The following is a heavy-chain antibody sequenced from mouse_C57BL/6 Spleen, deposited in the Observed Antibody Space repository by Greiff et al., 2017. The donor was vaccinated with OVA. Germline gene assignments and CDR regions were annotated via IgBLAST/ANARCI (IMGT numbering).Heavy chain of an antibody. CDR2: IYPGNSDT. Sequence: DVQLQESGTVLARPGASVKMSCKTSGYTFTSYWMHWVKQRPGQGLEWIGAIYPGNSDTSYNQKLKGKAKLTAVTSASTDDMDLSSLTKENSAVYYYTRSYDYVGFTYWGQGTLVTVSA. V-gene: IGHV1-5*01. CDR1: GYTFTSYW. D-gene: IGHD2-4*01. J-gene: IGHJ3*01. CDR3: TRSYDYVGFTY.